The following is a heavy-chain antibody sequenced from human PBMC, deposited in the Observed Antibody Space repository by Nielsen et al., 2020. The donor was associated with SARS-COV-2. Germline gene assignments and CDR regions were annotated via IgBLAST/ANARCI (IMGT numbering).Heavy chain of an antibody. CDR1: GFTFSSYA. D-gene: IGHD1-26*01. Sequence: GGSLRLSCAASGFTFSSYAMHWVRQAPGKGLEWVAVISYDGNNKYYADSVKGRFTISRDNSKNTLYLQMNNLRAEDTAVFYCARQSGGSVGVGGGNFFDCWGQGTLVTVSS. V-gene: IGHV3-30*04. J-gene: IGHJ4*02. CDR2: ISYDGNNK. CDR3: ARQSGGSVGVGGGNFFDC.